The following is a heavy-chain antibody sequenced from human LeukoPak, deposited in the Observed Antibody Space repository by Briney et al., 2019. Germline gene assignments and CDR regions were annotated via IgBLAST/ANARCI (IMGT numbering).Heavy chain of an antibody. CDR1: GGSISSYY. V-gene: IGHV4-59*08. CDR3: ASITANWFDP. Sequence: SETLSLTCTVSGGSISSYYWSWIRQPPGKGLEWIGYIYYSGSTNYNPSLKSRVTISVDTSKNQFSLKLSSVTAADTAVYYCASITANWFDPWGQGTLVTVSS. J-gene: IGHJ5*02. CDR2: IYYSGST.